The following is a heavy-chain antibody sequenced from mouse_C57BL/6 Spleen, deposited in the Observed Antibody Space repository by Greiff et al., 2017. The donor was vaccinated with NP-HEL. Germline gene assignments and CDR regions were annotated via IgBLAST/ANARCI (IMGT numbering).Heavy chain of an antibody. Sequence: QVHVKQSGAELVKPGASVKISCKASGYAFSSYWMNWVKQRPGKGLEWIGQIYPGDGDTNYNGKFKGKATLTADKSSSTAYMQLSSLTSEDSAVYFCARSGDSSGYLFAYWGQGTLVTVSA. D-gene: IGHD3-2*02. V-gene: IGHV1-80*01. J-gene: IGHJ3*01. CDR1: GYAFSSYW. CDR2: IYPGDGDT. CDR3: ARSGDSSGYLFAY.